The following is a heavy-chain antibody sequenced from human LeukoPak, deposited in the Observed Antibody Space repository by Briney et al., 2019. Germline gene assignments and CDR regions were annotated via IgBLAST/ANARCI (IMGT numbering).Heavy chain of an antibody. CDR1: GYTFTIYY. J-gene: IGHJ5*02. Sequence: ASVTVSCKASGYTFTIYYMHWVRQAPGQGLEWMGIINPSGGSTSYAQKFQGRVTMTRDTSTSTVYMELSSLRSEDTAVYYCARDGIQNWFDPWDQGTLVTVSS. CDR3: ARDGIQNWFDP. V-gene: IGHV1-46*01. D-gene: IGHD1-26*01. CDR2: INPSGGST.